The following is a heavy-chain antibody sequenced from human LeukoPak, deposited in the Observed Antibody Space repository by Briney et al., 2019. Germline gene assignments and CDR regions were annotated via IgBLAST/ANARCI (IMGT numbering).Heavy chain of an antibody. J-gene: IGHJ4*02. V-gene: IGHV3-23*03. CDR1: GFAFYGYA. D-gene: IGHD1-26*01. CDR3: AKGKGGTYFNYCFDY. Sequence: GGYLRLSCAASGFAFYGYAMMCVAPAPGKGRVWGSIIYNDDATTYYADSVKGRFTVSRHNSKNTLYLEMNSLRAEDTAVYYCAKGKGGTYFNYCFDYWGQGTPVTVSS. CDR2: IYNDDATT.